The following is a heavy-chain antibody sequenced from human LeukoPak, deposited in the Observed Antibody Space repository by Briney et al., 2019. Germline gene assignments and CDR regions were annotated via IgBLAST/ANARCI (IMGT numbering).Heavy chain of an antibody. J-gene: IGHJ4*02. CDR3: ATGQPYYGSGSYKQNEYYFDY. CDR1: GYTFTGYY. CDR2: INPNSGGT. D-gene: IGHD3-10*01. Sequence: ASVKVSCKASGYTFTGYYMHWVRQAPGQGLEWMGWINPNSGGTNYAQKFQGRVTMTRDTSISTAYMELSRLRSDDTAVYYCATGQPYYGSGSYKQNEYYFDYWGQGTLVTVSS. V-gene: IGHV1-2*02.